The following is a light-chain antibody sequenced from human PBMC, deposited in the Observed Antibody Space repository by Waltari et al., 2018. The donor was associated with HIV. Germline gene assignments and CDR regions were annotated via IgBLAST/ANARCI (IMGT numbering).Light chain of an antibody. CDR1: KIERKS. J-gene: IGLJ2*01. CDR3: QVWDSTSDHVL. Sequence: VLTQPPSVSVAPGKTATTTCGGKKIERKSVHWYQQKPGQAPVLVIYYDNDRPSGIPERFSGSNSGDTATLTIRRVGDGDEADYYCQVWDSTSDHVLFGGGTKLTVL. CDR2: YDN. V-gene: IGLV3-21*04.